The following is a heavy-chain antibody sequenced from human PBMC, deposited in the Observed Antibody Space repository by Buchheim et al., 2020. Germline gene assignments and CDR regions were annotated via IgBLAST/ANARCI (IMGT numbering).Heavy chain of an antibody. J-gene: IGHJ4*02. CDR2: IIPILGIA. V-gene: IGHV1-69*04. CDR3: ARDSTVYYYDSSGYCNY. Sequence: QVQLVQSGAEVKKPGSSVKVSCKASGGTFSSYAISWVRQAPGQGLEWMGRIIPILGIANYAQKFQGRVTITADKSTSKASMELSSLRSEDTAVYYCARDSTVYYYDSSGYCNYWGQGTL. CDR1: GGTFSSYA. D-gene: IGHD3-22*01.